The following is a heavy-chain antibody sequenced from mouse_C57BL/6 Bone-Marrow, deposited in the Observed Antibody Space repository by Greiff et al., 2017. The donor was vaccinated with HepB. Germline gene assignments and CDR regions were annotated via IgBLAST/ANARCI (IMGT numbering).Heavy chain of an antibody. J-gene: IGHJ4*01. CDR2: ISNGGGST. CDR3: ARRLNWVWAMDY. D-gene: IGHD1-3*01. Sequence: EVKLVESGGGLVQPGGSLKLSCAASGFTFSDYYMYWVRQTPEKRLEWVAYISNGGGSTYYPDTVKGRFTISRDNAKNTLYLQMSRLKSEDTAMYYCARRLNWVWAMDYWGQGTSVTVSS. V-gene: IGHV5-12*01. CDR1: GFTFSDYY.